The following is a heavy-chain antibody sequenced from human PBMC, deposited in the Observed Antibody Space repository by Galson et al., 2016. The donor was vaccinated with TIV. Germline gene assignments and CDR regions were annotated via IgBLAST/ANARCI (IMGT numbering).Heavy chain of an antibody. CDR3: ARALDYFKSSAYSYRSDFYYYAMDA. Sequence: SLRLSCAASGFTFRSYWMHWVHQAPGKGPMWVARINGDGSSSDYADSVEGRFTISRDNAKTTLSLQMNSLRADDTAVYFCARALDYFKSSAYSYRSDFYYYAMDAWGLGTTVTVSS. CDR1: GFTFRSYW. D-gene: IGHD2/OR15-2a*01. V-gene: IGHV3-74*01. J-gene: IGHJ6*02. CDR2: INGDGSSS.